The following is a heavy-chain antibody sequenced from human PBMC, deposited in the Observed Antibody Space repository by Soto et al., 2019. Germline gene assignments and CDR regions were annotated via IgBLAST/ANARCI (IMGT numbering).Heavy chain of an antibody. CDR3: ARGVHDDSGYFYEGGY. V-gene: IGHV1-69*06. D-gene: IGHD3-22*01. CDR2: IIPIVDTV. Sequence: QVHLLLQSGAEVKKPGSSVKVSCKASGGNPSNSAISWVRQAPGQGLEWMGGIIPIVDTVNYAQKFQGGVFITADKSTGTAYLELTSLRSEDTAVYYCARGVHDDSGYFYEGGYWGRGTLVTVSS. CDR1: GGNPSNSA. J-gene: IGHJ4*02.